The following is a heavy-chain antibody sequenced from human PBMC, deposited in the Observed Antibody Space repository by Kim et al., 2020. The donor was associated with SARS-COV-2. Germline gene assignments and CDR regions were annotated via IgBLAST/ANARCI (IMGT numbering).Heavy chain of an antibody. Sequence: GSLRLSCAASGFTFSSYSMNWVRQAPGKGLEWVSSISSSSSYIYYADSVKGRFTISRDNAKNSLYLQMNSLRAEDTAVYYCARDSNYDILTGQSYYWGQGTLVTVSS. V-gene: IGHV3-21*01. CDR2: ISSSSSYI. D-gene: IGHD3-9*01. CDR3: ARDSNYDILTGQSYY. J-gene: IGHJ4*02. CDR1: GFTFSSYS.